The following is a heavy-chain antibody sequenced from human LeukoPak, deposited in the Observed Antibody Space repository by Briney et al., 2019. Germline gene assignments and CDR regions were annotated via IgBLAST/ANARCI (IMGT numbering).Heavy chain of an antibody. D-gene: IGHD3-22*01. CDR1: GYTFTSYG. V-gene: IGHV1-18*01. J-gene: IGHJ4*02. CDR2: ISAYNGNT. CDR3: ARYYYDSSGYYWRGIFDY. Sequence: GASVKVSCKASGYTFTSYGISWVRQAPGQGLEWMGWISAYNGNTNYAQKLQGRVTMTTDTSTSTAYMELRSLRSDDTAVYYCARYYYDSSGYYWRGIFDYWGQGTLVTVSS.